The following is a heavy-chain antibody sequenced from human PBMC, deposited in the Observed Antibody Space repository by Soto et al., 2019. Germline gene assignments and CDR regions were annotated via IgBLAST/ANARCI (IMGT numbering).Heavy chain of an antibody. Sequence: GGSLRLSCAASGFTFSDYYMSWIRQAPGKGLEWVSYISSSGSTIYYADSVKGRFTISRDNAKNSLYLQMNSLRAEDMAVYYCARARYFDWLSDYWGQGTLVTVSS. D-gene: IGHD3-9*01. V-gene: IGHV3-11*01. CDR3: ARARYFDWLSDY. CDR1: GFTFSDYY. J-gene: IGHJ4*02. CDR2: ISSSGSTI.